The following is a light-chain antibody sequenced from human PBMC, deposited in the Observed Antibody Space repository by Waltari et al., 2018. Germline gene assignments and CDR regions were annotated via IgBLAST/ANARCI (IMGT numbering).Light chain of an antibody. CDR1: QSISTF. CDR2: AAS. J-gene: IGKJ3*01. Sequence: DIQMTQSPSSLSASVGDRVTITCRASQSISTFLNWYQQRPRKAPELLIYAASSLQSGVPSGFSGSGSGTDFTLTISSLQPEDFATYYCQQSHSPPFTFGPGTKVDIK. V-gene: IGKV1-39*01. CDR3: QQSHSPPFT.